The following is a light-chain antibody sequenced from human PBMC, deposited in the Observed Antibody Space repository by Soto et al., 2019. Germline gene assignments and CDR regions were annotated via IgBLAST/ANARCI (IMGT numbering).Light chain of an antibody. Sequence: DIVLTQSQGTLSLSPGERATLSCRASQTISSAYLAWYQQKPGQAPRLLIYGASSRATGIPDRFSGSGSGTDFTLTISRLEPEDFAVYYCQQYGSSPRTFGQGTKVDIK. V-gene: IGKV3-20*01. CDR2: GAS. CDR3: QQYGSSPRT. CDR1: QTISSAY. J-gene: IGKJ1*01.